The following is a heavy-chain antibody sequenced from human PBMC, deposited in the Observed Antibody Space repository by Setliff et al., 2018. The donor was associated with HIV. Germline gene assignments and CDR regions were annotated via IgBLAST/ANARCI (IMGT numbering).Heavy chain of an antibody. CDR1: GFTFGHYV. J-gene: IGHJ1*01. V-gene: IGHV3-9*03. CDR2: ITWSSGGV. CDR3: AKDKNKALSSGSPFQH. Sequence: GGSLRLSCAASGFTFGHYVMHWVRQPPGKGLEWVAGITWSSGGVGYADSVKGRFTVSRDNAKNSLYLQMNSLRAEDMALYFCAKDKNKALSSGSPFQHWGQGTLVTVSS. D-gene: IGHD3-22*01.